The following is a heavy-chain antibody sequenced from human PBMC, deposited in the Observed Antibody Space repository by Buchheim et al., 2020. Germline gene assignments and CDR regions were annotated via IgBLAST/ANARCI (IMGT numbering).Heavy chain of an antibody. V-gene: IGHV3-23*01. CDR2: IGNGGST. CDR3: AKSPGITGTTGFWFDA. Sequence: EVQLLESGGGLVQPGESLRVSCAASGFTFSSFAMSWVRQAPGKGLEWVSAIGNGGSTYYADSVKGRFTVSSDNSKNKLYLQMNSLRAEDTAVYFCAKSPGITGTTGFWFDAWGQGTL. CDR1: GFTFSSFA. J-gene: IGHJ5*02. D-gene: IGHD1-7*01.